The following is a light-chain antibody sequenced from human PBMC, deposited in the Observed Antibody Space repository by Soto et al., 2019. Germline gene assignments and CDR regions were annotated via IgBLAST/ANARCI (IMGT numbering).Light chain of an antibody. CDR2: GDN. V-gene: IGLV6-57*02. CDR3: QSYDSRTVV. Sequence: QSVSESPGKTVIISCTGSGANIASNYVQWYQQRPGSAPTTVIYGDNERPSGVPDRFSGSIDSSSNSASLTISGLKTEDEADYYCQSYDSRTVVFGGGTQLTVL. CDR1: GANIASNY. J-gene: IGLJ2*01.